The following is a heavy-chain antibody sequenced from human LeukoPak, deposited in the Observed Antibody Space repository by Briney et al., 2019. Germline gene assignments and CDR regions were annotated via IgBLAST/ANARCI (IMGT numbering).Heavy chain of an antibody. V-gene: IGHV4-59*01. CDR2: IYSSGST. D-gene: IGHD2-21*02. CDR3: ARFAYCGGHCWYYFDY. Sequence: SETLSLTCTVSGGSISNYYWSWIRQPPGKGLEWIGYIYSSGSTNYNPSLKSRVTISVDTSKNQFSLKLSSVTAADTAVHYCARFAYCGGHCWYYFDYWGQGSLVTVSS. CDR1: GGSISNYY. J-gene: IGHJ4*02.